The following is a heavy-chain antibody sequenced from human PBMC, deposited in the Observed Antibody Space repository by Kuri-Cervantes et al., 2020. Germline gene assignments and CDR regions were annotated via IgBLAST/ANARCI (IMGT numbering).Heavy chain of an antibody. CDR3: ARETPQYCSSTSCYYWDY. D-gene: IGHD2-2*01. V-gene: IGHV1-24*01. J-gene: IGHJ4*02. CDR2: FDPEDGKT. CDR1: GYTLTELS. Sequence: ASVKVSCKVSGYTLTELSMHWVRQAPGKGLEWMGGFDPEDGKTIYAQKFQGRVTMTRDTSTSTVYMELSRLRSDDTAVYYCARETPQYCSSTSCYYWDYWGQGTLVTVSS.